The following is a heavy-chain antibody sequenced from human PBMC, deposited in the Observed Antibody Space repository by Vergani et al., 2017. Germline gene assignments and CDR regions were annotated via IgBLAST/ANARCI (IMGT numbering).Heavy chain of an antibody. CDR1: GRSISSGGYS. V-gene: IGHV4-30-2*01. CDR3: ARVNTETNGHLYYYYYMDV. J-gene: IGHJ6*03. D-gene: IGHD4-11*01. Sequence: QLQLQESGSGLVKPSQTLSLTCAVSGRSISSGGYSWSWIRQPPGKGLEWIGYIYHSGSTYYNPSLKSRVTISVDRSKNQFSLTLNSVTATDTAIYFCARVNTETNGHLYYYYYMDVWGQGTAVTVS. CDR2: IYHSGST.